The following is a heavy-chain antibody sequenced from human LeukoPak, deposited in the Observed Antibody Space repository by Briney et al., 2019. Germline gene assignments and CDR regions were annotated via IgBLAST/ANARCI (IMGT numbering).Heavy chain of an antibody. CDR3: ARGKDGYITPTDY. D-gene: IGHD5-24*01. J-gene: IGHJ4*02. CDR1: GGSISDYY. Sequence: SETLSLTCTVSGGSISDYYWSWIRQPPGKGLEWIGCIYYSGSTNYNPSLKSRVTISVDTSKNQFSLKLSSVTAADTAVYYYARGKDGYITPTDYWGQGTLVTVSS. V-gene: IGHV4-59*01. CDR2: IYYSGST.